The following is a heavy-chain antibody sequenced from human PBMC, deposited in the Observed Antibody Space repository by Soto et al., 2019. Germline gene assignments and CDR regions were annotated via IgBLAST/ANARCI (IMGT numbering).Heavy chain of an antibody. CDR3: ARGPSAYYVFVWMSCRYGYTLFP. CDR1: GYTFTGYY. D-gene: IGHD3-16*02. V-gene: IGHV1-18*04. CDR2: ISAYNGNT. J-gene: IGHJ5*02. Sequence: GASVKVSCKASGYTFTGYYMHWVRQAPGQGLEWMGWISAYNGNTNYAQKLQGRVTMTTDTSTSTAYMELRSLRSDDTAVYYCARGPSAYYVFVWMSCRYGYTLFPWSPVSLFTV.